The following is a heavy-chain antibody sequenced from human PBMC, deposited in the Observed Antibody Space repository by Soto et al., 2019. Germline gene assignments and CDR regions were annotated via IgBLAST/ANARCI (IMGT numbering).Heavy chain of an antibody. V-gene: IGHV1-69*13. D-gene: IGHD3-10*01. CDR3: ATNYIREYYCGMDV. Sequence: ASVNGSCNASGRTYSSYSISWVRQAPGQGLEWMGGIIPIFGTANYAQKFQGRVTITADESTSTAYMELSSLRSEDTAVYYCATNYIREYYCGMDVWGQGITVTVSS. CDR2: IIPIFGTA. J-gene: IGHJ6*02. CDR1: GRTYSSYS.